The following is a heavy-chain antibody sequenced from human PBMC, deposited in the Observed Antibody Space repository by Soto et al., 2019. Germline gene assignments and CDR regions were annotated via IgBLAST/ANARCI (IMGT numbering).Heavy chain of an antibody. D-gene: IGHD2-15*01. J-gene: IGHJ6*02. V-gene: IGHV1-58*01. CDR1: GFTFTSCA. CDR3: ATYCSGGSCYSGYYYGMDV. Sequence: SVKVSCKASGFTFTSCAVQWVRQALGQRLEWIGWIVVGSGNTNYAQKFQERVTITRDMSTSTAYMELSSLRSEDTAVYYCATYCSGGSCYSGYYYGMDVWGQGTTVTVSS. CDR2: IVVGSGNT.